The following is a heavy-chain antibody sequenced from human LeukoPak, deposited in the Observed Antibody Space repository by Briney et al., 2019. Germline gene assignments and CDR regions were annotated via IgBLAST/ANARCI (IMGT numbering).Heavy chain of an antibody. D-gene: IGHD1-7*01. J-gene: IGHJ6*03. V-gene: IGHV3-23*01. CDR3: AKRRGLELLYYYYMDV. Sequence: GGSLRLSCAASVFTFSSYAMSWVRQAPGKGLEWVSAINGSGGNTYYADSVKGRFTISRDNSKNTLYLQMNSLRAEDTAVYYCAKRRGLELLYYYYMDVWGKGTTVTVSS. CDR2: INGSGGNT. CDR1: VFTFSSYA.